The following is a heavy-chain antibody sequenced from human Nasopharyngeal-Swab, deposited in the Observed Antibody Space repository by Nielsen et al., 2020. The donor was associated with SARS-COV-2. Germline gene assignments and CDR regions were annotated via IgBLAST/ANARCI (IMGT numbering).Heavy chain of an antibody. CDR1: GYTYNTYG. J-gene: IGHJ4*02. Sequence: VSVKVSCKASGYTYNTYGITWVRQAPGQGLEWMGWISAYNGNTDYAQKFQDRFTMTTDTSTSTAYMELKSLRSDDTAVYYCARLVRGSTINYFDFWGQGTLVTVSS. CDR3: ARLVRGSTINYFDF. D-gene: IGHD3-10*01. V-gene: IGHV1-18*04. CDR2: ISAYNGNT.